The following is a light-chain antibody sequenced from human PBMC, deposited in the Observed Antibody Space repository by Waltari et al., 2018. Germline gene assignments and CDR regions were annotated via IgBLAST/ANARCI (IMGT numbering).Light chain of an antibody. J-gene: IGLJ2*01. CDR2: EDD. CDR1: SGSIASHY. V-gene: IGLV6-57*03. Sequence: NFMLTQPHSVSESPGKTLIISCTRSSGSIASHYVHWYQQRPGRAPTTVIYEDDERPSGVPDRFSGSIDSSSNSASLTISGLKTEDEADYYCQSYDTSNHNVVFGGGTKLTVL. CDR3: QSYDTSNHNVV.